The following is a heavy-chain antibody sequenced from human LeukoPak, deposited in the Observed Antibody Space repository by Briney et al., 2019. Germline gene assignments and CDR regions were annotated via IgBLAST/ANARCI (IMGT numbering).Heavy chain of an antibody. V-gene: IGHV4-34*01. CDR2: INHSGST. J-gene: IGHJ5*02. D-gene: IGHD2-2*01. CDR3: ARAPIVVVPAAGTGWFDP. Sequence: SETLSLTCALYGGSFSGYYWSWIRQPPGKGLEWIGEINHSGSTNYNPSLKSRVTISVDTSKNQFSLKLSSVTAADTAVYYCARAPIVVVPAAGTGWFDPWGQGTLVTVSS. CDR1: GGSFSGYY.